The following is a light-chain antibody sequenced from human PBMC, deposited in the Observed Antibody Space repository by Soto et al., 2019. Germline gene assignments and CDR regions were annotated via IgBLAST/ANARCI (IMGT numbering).Light chain of an antibody. CDR3: QHLNNYPPFT. CDR1: QDIQTY. CDR2: GTF. Sequence: QLTQSPSSLSASVGDRVSITCRASQDIQTYLAWYQQKRGEAPKLLISGTFTLQSGVPSRFNGSGSGTDFTLTISRLQPEDFATYYCQHLNNYPPFTFGPGTKGDLE. V-gene: IGKV1-9*01. J-gene: IGKJ3*01.